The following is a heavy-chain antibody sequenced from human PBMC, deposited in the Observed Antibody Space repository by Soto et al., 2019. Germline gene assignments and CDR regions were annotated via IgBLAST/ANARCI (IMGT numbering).Heavy chain of an antibody. CDR2: INPNSGGT. CDR1: GYTFTGYY. CDR3: ATGVYCSSTSCRKYNWFDP. V-gene: IGHV1-2*04. J-gene: IGHJ5*02. D-gene: IGHD2-2*01. Sequence: ASVKVSCKASGYTFTGYYMHWVRQAPGQGLEWMGWINPNSGGTNYAQKFQGWVTMTRDTSISTAYMELSRLRSEDTAVYYCATGVYCSSTSCRKYNWFDPWGQGTLVTVSS.